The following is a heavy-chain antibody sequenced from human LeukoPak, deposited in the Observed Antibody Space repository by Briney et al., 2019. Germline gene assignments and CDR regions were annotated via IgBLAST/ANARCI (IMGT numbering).Heavy chain of an antibody. CDR2: ISWNSGSL. D-gene: IGHD6-13*01. Sequence: GGSLRLSCAASGFTFDDYAMHWVRQAPGKGLEWVSGISWNSGSLGYADSVKGRFTISRDNAKNSLYLQMNSLRAEDTALYYCAKGRIPGTRVNAFDIWGQGTMVTVSS. CDR3: AKGRIPGTRVNAFDI. J-gene: IGHJ3*02. V-gene: IGHV3-9*01. CDR1: GFTFDDYA.